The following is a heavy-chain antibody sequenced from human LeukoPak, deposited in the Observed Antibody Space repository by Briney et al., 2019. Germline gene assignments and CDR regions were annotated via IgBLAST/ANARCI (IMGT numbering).Heavy chain of an antibody. D-gene: IGHD1-14*01. CDR1: GGSISIGDYK. V-gene: IGHV4-30-4*01. CDR3: AKTGWRGGGTFNEFDP. Sequence: KSSETLSLTCTLSGGSISIGDYKWSWIRQSPGKGLEWIGYIYSNGSAYSNPSLKSRLIISIDTSRNQFSLKLRSVTAADTAVYYCAKTGWRGGGTFNEFDPWGQGTLVTVSS. J-gene: IGHJ5*02. CDR2: IYSNGSA.